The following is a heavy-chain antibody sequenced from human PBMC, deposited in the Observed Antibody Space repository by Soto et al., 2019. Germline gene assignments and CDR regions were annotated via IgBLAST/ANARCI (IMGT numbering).Heavy chain of an antibody. CDR2: IYHSGST. CDR3: ARARRKILTGYSSGRYYYGMDV. CDR1: GGSISSSNW. V-gene: IGHV4-4*02. J-gene: IGHJ6*02. D-gene: IGHD3-9*01. Sequence: SETLSLTCAVSGGSISSSNWWSWVRQPPGKELEWIGEIYHSGSTNYNPSLKSRVTISVDKSKNQFSLKLSSVTAADTAVYYCARARRKILTGYSSGRYYYGMDVWGQGTTVTVS.